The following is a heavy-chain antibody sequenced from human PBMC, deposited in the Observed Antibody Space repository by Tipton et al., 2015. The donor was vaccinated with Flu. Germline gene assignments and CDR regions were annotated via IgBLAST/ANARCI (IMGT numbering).Heavy chain of an antibody. Sequence: TLSLTCTVSGASISSEDFYWSWIRQHPGRGLEWIGRIYTSGSTNYNPSLKSRVTMSVDTSKNQFSLKLSSVTAADTAVYYCAREKDSSGSEYFQHWGQGTLVTVSS. CDR3: AREKDSSGSEYFQH. CDR2: IYTSGST. D-gene: IGHD6-19*01. CDR1: GASISSEDFY. V-gene: IGHV4-61*02. J-gene: IGHJ1*01.